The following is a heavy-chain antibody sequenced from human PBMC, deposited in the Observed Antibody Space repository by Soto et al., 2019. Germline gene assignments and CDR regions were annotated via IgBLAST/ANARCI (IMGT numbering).Heavy chain of an antibody. V-gene: IGHV1-24*01. CDR2: ISAEDGGT. D-gene: IGHD4-17*01. CDR1: GYTLTELS. J-gene: IGHJ1*01. Sequence: ASVKVSCKVSGYTLTELSMHWVRQAPGQGLEWMGWISAEDGGTNYAQKYQGRVTMTRDASTSTAYMELRSLTSDDTAVYYCARDPATGTTSGYFLHWAQGTLVTVSS. CDR3: ARDPATGTTSGYFLH.